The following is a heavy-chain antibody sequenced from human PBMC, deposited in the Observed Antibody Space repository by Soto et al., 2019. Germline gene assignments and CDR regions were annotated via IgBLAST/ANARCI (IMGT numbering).Heavy chain of an antibody. Sequence: SETLSLTCAVYGGSFSGYYWSWIRQPPGKGLEWIGEINHSGSTNYNPSLKSRVTISVDTSKNQFSLKLSSVTAADTAVYYCAREGYCSGGRCYSRTLDYWGQGTLGTVS. CDR1: GGSFSGYY. CDR2: INHSGST. CDR3: AREGYCSGGRCYSRTLDY. V-gene: IGHV4-34*01. J-gene: IGHJ4*02. D-gene: IGHD2-15*01.